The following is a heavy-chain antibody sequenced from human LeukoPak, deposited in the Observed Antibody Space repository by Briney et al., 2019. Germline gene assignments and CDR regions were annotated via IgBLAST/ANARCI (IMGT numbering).Heavy chain of an antibody. Sequence: GGSLRLSCAASGFTFSSYGMHWVRQAPGKGLEWVAFIRYDGSNKYYADSVKGRFTISRDNSKNTLYLQMNSLSAEDTAVYYCAKEIRYCTNGVCPIDYWGQGTLVTVSS. V-gene: IGHV3-30*02. D-gene: IGHD2-8*01. J-gene: IGHJ4*02. CDR3: AKEIRYCTNGVCPIDY. CDR2: IRYDGSNK. CDR1: GFTFSSYG.